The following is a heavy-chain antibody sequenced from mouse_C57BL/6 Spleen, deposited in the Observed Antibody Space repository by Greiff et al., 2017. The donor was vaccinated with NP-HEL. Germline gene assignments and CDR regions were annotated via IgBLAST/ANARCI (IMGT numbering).Heavy chain of an antibody. D-gene: IGHD1-1*01. V-gene: IGHV1-82*01. CDR1: GYAFSSSW. J-gene: IGHJ2*01. CDR3: ARSPNYYGSSLFDY. Sequence: QVQLQQSGPELVKPGASVKISCKASGYAFSSSWMNWVKQRPGKGLEWIGRIYPGDGDTNYNGKFKGKATLTADKSSSTAYMQLSSLTSEDSAVYFCARSPNYYGSSLFDYWGQGTTLTVSS. CDR2: IYPGDGDT.